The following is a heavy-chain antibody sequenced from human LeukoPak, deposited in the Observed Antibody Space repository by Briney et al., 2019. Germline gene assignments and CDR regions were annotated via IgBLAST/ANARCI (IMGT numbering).Heavy chain of an antibody. J-gene: IGHJ4*02. Sequence: KTSGTLSLTCAVSGGPFSGDFWSCSRQCSGERLERSWEIYNSGTTNYNSSLSSRVTISEDTSKNQFYLKLSSVTAADTAFYYCARRYYYDLGSFPFDFWGQGTLVTVSS. CDR2: IYNSGTT. CDR3: ARRYYYDLGSFPFDF. V-gene: IGHV4-34*01. CDR1: GGPFSGDF. D-gene: IGHD3-10*01.